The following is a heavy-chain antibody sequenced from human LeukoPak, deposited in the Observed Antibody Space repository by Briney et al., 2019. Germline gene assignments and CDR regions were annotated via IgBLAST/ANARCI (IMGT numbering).Heavy chain of an antibody. CDR1: GYTFTSYD. D-gene: IGHD3-22*01. J-gene: IGHJ4*02. CDR2: IIPIFGTA. V-gene: IGHV1-69*13. Sequence: GASVKVSCKASGYTFTSYDINWVRQAPGQGLEWMGGIIPIFGTANYAQKFQGRVTITADESTSTAYMELSSLRSEDTAVYYCARVGTYYYDSSGYFPLDYWGQGTLVTVSS. CDR3: ARVGTYYYDSSGYFPLDY.